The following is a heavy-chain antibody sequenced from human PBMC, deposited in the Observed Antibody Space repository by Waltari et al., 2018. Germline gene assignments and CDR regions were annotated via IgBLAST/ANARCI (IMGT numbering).Heavy chain of an antibody. J-gene: IGHJ4*02. Sequence: QVQLQESGPGLVKPSEPLSLTCTVSGGSITTYYWSWIRQPPGKGLEWIGYIYYTGSTNYNPSLKSRVTMSVDTSKNQFSLKLRSVTAADTAVYYCARRTGLSSSSWYYFDYWGQGTLVTVSS. CDR2: IYYTGST. V-gene: IGHV4-59*08. CDR1: GGSITTYY. CDR3: ARRTGLSSSSWYYFDY. D-gene: IGHD6-13*01.